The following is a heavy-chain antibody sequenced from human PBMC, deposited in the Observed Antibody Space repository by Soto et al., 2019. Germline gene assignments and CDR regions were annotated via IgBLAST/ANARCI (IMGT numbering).Heavy chain of an antibody. Sequence: SETLSLTCAVSGYSLSSSHWWVWIRQPPGKGLEWIGYIYYSGTTYYNPSLMSRVTMSVDTSKNQISLRLSSVTAVDTAVYYCARKIAVSGNDAFDVWGQGTMVTVSS. J-gene: IGHJ3*01. CDR3: ARKIAVSGNDAFDV. CDR2: IYYSGTT. V-gene: IGHV4-28*01. D-gene: IGHD6-19*01. CDR1: GYSLSSSHW.